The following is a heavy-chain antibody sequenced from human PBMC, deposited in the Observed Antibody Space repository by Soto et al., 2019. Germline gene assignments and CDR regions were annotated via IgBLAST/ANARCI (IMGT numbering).Heavy chain of an antibody. CDR3: ARQAARNYIDS. CDR2: IDSRGRTL. V-gene: IGHV3-11*01. D-gene: IGHD6-6*01. J-gene: IGHJ4*02. CDR1: GFSFTDYS. Sequence: GGSLRVSCVASGFSFTDYSMSWIRQAPGKGLEWLAFIDSRGRTLSYADSVKGRFTISRDNAKNSLYLQMHSLRADDTAVYYCARQAARNYIDSWGQGDVVTVSS.